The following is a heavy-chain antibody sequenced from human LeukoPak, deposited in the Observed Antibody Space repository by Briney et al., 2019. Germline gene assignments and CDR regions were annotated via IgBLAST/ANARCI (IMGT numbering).Heavy chain of an antibody. D-gene: IGHD3-10*01. CDR3: ATDSYYYGSGSPYFDY. J-gene: IGHJ4*02. V-gene: IGHV1-24*01. Sequence: ASVKVSCKVSGYTLTELSMHWVRQAPGKGLEWMGGFDPEDGETIYAQKFQGRVTMTEDTSTDTAYMELSSLRSEDTAVYYCATDSYYYGSGSPYFDYWGQGTLVTVSS. CDR2: FDPEDGET. CDR1: GYTLTELS.